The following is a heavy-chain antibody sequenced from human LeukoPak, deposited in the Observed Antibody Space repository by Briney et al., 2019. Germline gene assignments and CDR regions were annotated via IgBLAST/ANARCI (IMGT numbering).Heavy chain of an antibody. V-gene: IGHV3-11*01. CDR3: ARRRDYFDY. CDR1: VFTFSDYY. J-gene: IGHJ4*02. CDR2: ISRSDNTI. Sequence: GGSLRLSCAASVFTFSDYYMSWIRQAPGKGLEWVSYISRSDNTIYYADSVKGRFTVSRDNAKNSLYLQMNTLRAEDTAVYYCARRRDYFDYWGQGTVVTVSS.